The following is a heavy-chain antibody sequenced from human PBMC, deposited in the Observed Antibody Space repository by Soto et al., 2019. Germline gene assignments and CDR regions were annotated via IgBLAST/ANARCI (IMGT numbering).Heavy chain of an antibody. D-gene: IGHD6-19*01. V-gene: IGHV4-34*01. CDR3: ASVGRYTSGWYLDYLDY. J-gene: IGHJ4*02. Sequence: SETLSLTCAAYGGSFANYYWNWIRQPPGKGLEWIGEINYSGSTDYNSSLESRVTISVDTSKNWFPLNLSSVTAADTAIYYCASVGRYTSGWYLDYLDYWGQGTVVTVSS. CDR1: GGSFANYY. CDR2: INYSGST.